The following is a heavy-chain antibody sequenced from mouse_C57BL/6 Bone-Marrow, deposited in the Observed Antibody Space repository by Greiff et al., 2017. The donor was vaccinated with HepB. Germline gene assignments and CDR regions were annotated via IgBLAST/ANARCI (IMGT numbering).Heavy chain of an antibody. CDR2: IYPGSGST. CDR1: GYTFTSYW. V-gene: IGHV1-55*01. D-gene: IGHD1-1*01. Sequence: QVQLKQPGAELVKPGASVKMSCKASGYTFTSYWITWVKQRPGQGLEWIGDIYPGSGSTNYNEKFKSKATLTVDTSSSTAYMQLSSLTSEDSAVYYCARVITTVVGYWYFDVWGTGTTVTVSS. CDR3: ARVITTVVGYWYFDV. J-gene: IGHJ1*03.